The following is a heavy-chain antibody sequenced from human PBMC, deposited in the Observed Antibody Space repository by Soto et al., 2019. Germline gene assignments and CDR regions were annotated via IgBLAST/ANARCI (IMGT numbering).Heavy chain of an antibody. CDR1: GFTVSSNY. CDR3: ARGGVGSCSGGSCYSWHYYYYMDV. J-gene: IGHJ6*03. V-gene: IGHV3-53*04. CDR2: IYSGGST. D-gene: IGHD2-15*01. Sequence: GGSLRLSCAASGFTVSSNYMSWVRQAPGKGLEWVSVIYSGGSTYYADSVKGRFTISRHNSKNTLYLQMNSLRAEDTAVYYCARGGVGSCSGGSCYSWHYYYYMDVWGKGTTVTVSS.